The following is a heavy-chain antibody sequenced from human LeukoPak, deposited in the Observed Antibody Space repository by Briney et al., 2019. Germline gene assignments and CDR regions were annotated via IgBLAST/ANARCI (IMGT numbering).Heavy chain of an antibody. CDR1: GFTFSDYY. V-gene: IGHV3-11*04. J-gene: IGHJ4*02. CDR3: AIVATIYGHYFDY. CDR2: ISSSGSTI. D-gene: IGHD5-12*01. Sequence: GGSLRLSCAASGFTFSDYYMSWIRQAPGKGLEWVSYISSSGSTIYYADSVKGRFTISRDNAKNSLYLQMNSLRAEDTAVYYCAIVATIYGHYFDYWGQGTLVTVSS.